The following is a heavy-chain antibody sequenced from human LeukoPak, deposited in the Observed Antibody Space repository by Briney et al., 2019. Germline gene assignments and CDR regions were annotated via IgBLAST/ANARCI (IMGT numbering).Heavy chain of an antibody. CDR1: GFTFADYA. V-gene: IGHV3-49*05. J-gene: IGHJ4*02. D-gene: IGHD3-16*01. CDR3: TKSRYYDYVWGGY. CDR2: IRTKAYGGTT. Sequence: KPGRSLRLSCTASGFTFADYAMSWFRQAPGKGLEWVGFIRTKAYGGTTEYAASVKGRFTISRDDSKSIAYLQMNSLKTEDTAVYYCTKSRYYDYVWGGYWGQGTLVTVSS.